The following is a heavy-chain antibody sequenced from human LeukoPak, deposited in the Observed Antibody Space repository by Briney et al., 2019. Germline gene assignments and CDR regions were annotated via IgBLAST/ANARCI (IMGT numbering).Heavy chain of an antibody. CDR1: GFTFSSYT. V-gene: IGHV3-21*01. Sequence: GGSLRLSCAASGFTFSSYTMSWVRQAPGKGLEWVSSISYSSIYIYYADSVKGRFTISRDNAKNSLYLQMNSLRAEDTAVYCCAREANYYDSSDYWGQGTLVTVSS. CDR3: AREANYYDSSDY. CDR2: ISYSSIYI. D-gene: IGHD3-22*01. J-gene: IGHJ4*02.